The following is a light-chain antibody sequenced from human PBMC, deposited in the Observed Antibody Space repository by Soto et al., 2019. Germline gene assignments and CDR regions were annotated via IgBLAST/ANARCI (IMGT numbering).Light chain of an antibody. V-gene: IGKV1-27*01. J-gene: IGKJ1*01. CDR1: RGIGNA. CDR2: SAS. Sequence: DNVTIACRPSRGIGNALAWYKQKPRTVPKLLIHSASTLQSGVPSRLSGSGSGTDFPLTISSMKPEDAASYYCQKYDTAPTFGPGTKVDIK. CDR3: QKYDTAPT.